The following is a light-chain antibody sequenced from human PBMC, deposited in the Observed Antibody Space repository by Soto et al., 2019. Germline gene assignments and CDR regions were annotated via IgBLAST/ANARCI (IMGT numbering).Light chain of an antibody. CDR1: QGICSY. J-gene: IGKJ4*01. V-gene: IGKV1-8*01. CDR2: AAF. Sequence: ALPITKSPSSFSASPGARVTITCRASQGICSYLAWYQHKPGKAPKILIYAAFTLQSGVPARFSGSGSGTEFTLTISSLEPEDFATYYCQQLYSFTLTFGGGTKVDIK. CDR3: QQLYSFTLT.